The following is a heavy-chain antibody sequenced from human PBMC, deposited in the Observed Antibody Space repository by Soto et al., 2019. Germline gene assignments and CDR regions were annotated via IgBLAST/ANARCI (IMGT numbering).Heavy chain of an antibody. V-gene: IGHV4-39*01. D-gene: IGHD2-15*01. J-gene: IGHJ4*02. CDR1: MGSVSRSGYY. CDR3: GKVLVGATGHTDSDS. Sequence: SESLSLTGTVSMGSVSRSGYYWGWILQPPGRGLEWIGNIDYNGVTYSNPSLKSRVTISRDTSKNQFSLKLTSVTAADTALYYCGKVLVGATGHTDSDSWGPGTLVTVSS. CDR2: IDYNGVT.